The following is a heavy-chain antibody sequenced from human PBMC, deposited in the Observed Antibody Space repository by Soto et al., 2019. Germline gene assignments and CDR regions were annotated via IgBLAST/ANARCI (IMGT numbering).Heavy chain of an antibody. CDR2: IDWDDEK. CDR1: GFSLSTSGMC. Sequence: SGPTLVNPTQTLTLTCTFSGFSLSTSGMCVSWIRQPPGKALEWLALIDWDDEKYYSTSLKTRLTISKDTSKNQVVLTMTNMEPVDTATYYCVRTPLTDYYNSSGYHFDYWGKGSLVTVAS. J-gene: IGHJ4*02. CDR3: VRTPLTDYYNSSGYHFDY. D-gene: IGHD3-22*01. V-gene: IGHV2-70*01.